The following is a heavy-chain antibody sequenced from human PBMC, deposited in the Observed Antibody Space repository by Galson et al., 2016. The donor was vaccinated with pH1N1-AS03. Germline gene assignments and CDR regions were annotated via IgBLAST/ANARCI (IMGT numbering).Heavy chain of an antibody. J-gene: IGHJ4*02. Sequence: SVKVSCKASGYSFISYAIHWVRQAPGQRPEWMGWLNTGTGDTIYSQKFQDRVTITRDTSASTAYMELSRLRSEDTAVYYCAKVGTEISSGWYGRFDFWGQGTLVTVSS. CDR1: GYSFISYA. CDR2: LNTGTGDT. CDR3: AKVGTEISSGWYGRFDF. V-gene: IGHV1-3*04. D-gene: IGHD6-19*01.